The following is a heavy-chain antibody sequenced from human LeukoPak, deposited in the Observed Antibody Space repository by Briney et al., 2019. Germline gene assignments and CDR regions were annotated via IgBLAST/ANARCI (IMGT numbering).Heavy chain of an antibody. J-gene: IGHJ4*02. CDR2: ILYDGSNK. D-gene: IGHD7-27*01. Sequence: GGSLRLSCVASGFTFSIYGMHWVREAPGKGRERVSVILYDGSNKYYAESVKGRVTIPRDNFKSPLYLQMNSLRAEDTAVYYCARDSANWSYFDYWGQGTLVTVSS. CDR3: ARDSANWSYFDY. V-gene: IGHV3-33*01. CDR1: GFTFSIYG.